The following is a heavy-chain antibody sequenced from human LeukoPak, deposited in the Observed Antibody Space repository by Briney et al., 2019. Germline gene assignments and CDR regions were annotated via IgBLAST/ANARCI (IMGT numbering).Heavy chain of an antibody. V-gene: IGHV4-61*02. CDR1: GGSFSSGLYY. D-gene: IGHD3-10*01. J-gene: IGHJ5*02. CDR3: ARESIILWFGESINNWFDP. Sequence: PSETLSLTCTVSGGSFSSGLYYWTWIRQPAGKGLEWIGRIYISGSANYNPSLKSRVTISRDTSKNEFSLKLSSVTAADTAVYYCARESIILWFGESINNWFDPWGQGTLVTVSS. CDR2: IYISGSA.